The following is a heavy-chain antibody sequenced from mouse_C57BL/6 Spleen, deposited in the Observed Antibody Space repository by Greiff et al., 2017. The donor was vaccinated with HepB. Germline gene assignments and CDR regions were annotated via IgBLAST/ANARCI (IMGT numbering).Heavy chain of an antibody. V-gene: IGHV1-69*01. D-gene: IGHD1-1*01. CDR3: ARGTDYGSSLYYAMDY. Sequence: QVQLKESGAELVMPGASVKLSCKASGYTFTSYWMHWVKQRPGQGLEWIGEIDPSDSYTNYNQKFKGKSTLTVDKSSSTAYMQLSSLTSEDSAVYYCARGTDYGSSLYYAMDYWGQGTSVTVSS. CDR1: GYTFTSYW. J-gene: IGHJ4*01. CDR2: IDPSDSYT.